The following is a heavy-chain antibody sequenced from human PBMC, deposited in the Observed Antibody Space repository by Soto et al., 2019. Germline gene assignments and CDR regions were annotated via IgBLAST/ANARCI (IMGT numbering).Heavy chain of an antibody. CDR2: IRSKTYGGTT. D-gene: IGHD6-13*01. CDR1: GFTFGDYA. V-gene: IGHV3-49*03. Sequence: GGSLRLSCTASGFTFGDYAMSWFRQAPGKGLEWVGFIRSKTYGGTTEYAASVKGRFTISTDDSKTIASLQMNSLKTEDTAVYYCSRGGSLQRLVTEDYWGQGTLVTVSS. J-gene: IGHJ4*02. CDR3: SRGGSLQRLVTEDY.